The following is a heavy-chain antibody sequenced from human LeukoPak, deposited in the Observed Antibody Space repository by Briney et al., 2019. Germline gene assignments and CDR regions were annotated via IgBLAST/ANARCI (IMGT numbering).Heavy chain of an antibody. J-gene: IGHJ6*02. D-gene: IGHD1-26*01. CDR1: GGSISSSSYY. V-gene: IGHV4-39*07. CDR2: IYYSGST. Sequence: SETLSLTCTVSGGSISSSSYYWGWIRQPPGKGLEWIGSIYYSGSTYYNPSLKSRVTISVDTSKNQFSLKLSSVTAADTAVYYCARISGSYIYYYYGMDVWGQGTTVTVSS. CDR3: ARISGSYIYYYYGMDV.